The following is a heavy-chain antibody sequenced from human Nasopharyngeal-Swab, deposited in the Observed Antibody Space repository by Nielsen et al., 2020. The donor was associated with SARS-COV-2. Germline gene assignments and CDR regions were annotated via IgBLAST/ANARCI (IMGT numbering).Heavy chain of an antibody. D-gene: IGHD2-2*01. CDR3: AREAGGVPAAIEGGYYYGMDV. CDR1: GFTFSSYA. CDR2: ISYDGSNK. Sequence: GGSLRLSCAASGFTFSSYAMHWVRQAPGKGLEWVAVISYDGSNKYYADSVKGRFTISRDNSKNTLYLQMNSPRAEDTAVYYCAREAGGVPAAIEGGYYYGMDVWGQGTTVTVSS. V-gene: IGHV3-30*04. J-gene: IGHJ6*02.